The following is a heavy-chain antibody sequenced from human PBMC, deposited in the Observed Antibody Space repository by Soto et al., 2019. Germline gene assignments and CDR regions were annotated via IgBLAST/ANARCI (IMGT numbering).Heavy chain of an antibody. D-gene: IGHD5-12*01. CDR3: ARGRGYSGDDHYYYFDMDV. J-gene: IGHJ6*02. V-gene: IGHV1-69*01. CDR2: SIPIFGTA. Sequence: QVQLVQSGAEVKKPGSSVKVSCKASGGTFNNYSITWVRQAPGVGLEWMGGSIPIFGTANYAQKFQGRVTISVDESTSTAYMELSSLRSEDTAVYYCARGRGYSGDDHYYYFDMDVWGQGTTVTVSS. CDR1: GGTFNNYS.